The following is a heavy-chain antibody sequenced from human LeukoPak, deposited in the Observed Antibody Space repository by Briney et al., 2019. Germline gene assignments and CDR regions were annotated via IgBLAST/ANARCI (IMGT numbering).Heavy chain of an antibody. CDR3: ARVGDIVATKHNYYFDY. D-gene: IGHD5-12*01. CDR1: GGTFSSYA. V-gene: IGHV1-69*13. Sequence: SVKVSCKASGGTFSSYAISWVRQAPGQGLEWMGGIIPIFGTAKYAQKFQGRVMITADESTSTAYMELSSLRSEDTAVYYCARVGDIVATKHNYYFDYWGQGTLVTVSS. CDR2: IIPIFGTA. J-gene: IGHJ4*02.